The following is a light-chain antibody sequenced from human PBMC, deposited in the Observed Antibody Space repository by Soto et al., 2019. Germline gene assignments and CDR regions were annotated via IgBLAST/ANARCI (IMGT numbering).Light chain of an antibody. J-gene: IGKJ2*01. CDR1: QSVRKD. CDR2: AAS. Sequence: IVMTQSPATLSASLGERLTLSCRASQSVRKDLAWYQQRPGQAPRLLIYAASARATGFPARLSGSGSGTDFTLIISSLQSNDSGIYYCQQYHNWPPSTFGQGTNLEI. CDR3: QQYHNWPPST. V-gene: IGKV3D-15*01.